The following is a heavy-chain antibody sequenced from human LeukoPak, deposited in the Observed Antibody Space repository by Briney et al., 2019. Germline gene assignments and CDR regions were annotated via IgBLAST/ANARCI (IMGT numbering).Heavy chain of an antibody. J-gene: IGHJ4*02. CDR2: IDTAGSAT. CDR3: ARTGGWLSNFDF. CDR1: GFTFSNFW. V-gene: IGHV3-74*01. Sequence: GGSLRLSCTASGFTFSNFWMHWVRQAPGKGLVWVSGIDTAGSATRYADSVKGRFTISRDSAKNTLFLQINGLRAEDTAVYYCARTGGWLSNFDFWGQGSLVTVSS. D-gene: IGHD5-24*01.